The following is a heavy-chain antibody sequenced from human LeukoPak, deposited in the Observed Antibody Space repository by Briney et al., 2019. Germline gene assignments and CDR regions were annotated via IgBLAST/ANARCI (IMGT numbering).Heavy chain of an antibody. V-gene: IGHV3-48*01. D-gene: IGHD3-3*01. CDR1: GFTFSSYS. Sequence: GGSLRLSCAASGFTFSSYSMNWVRQAPGKGLEWVSYISSSSSTIYYADSVKGRFTISRDNAKNSLYLQMNSLRAEDTAVYYCVRESVNYYYYMDVWGKGTTVTVSS. CDR2: ISSSSSTI. CDR3: VRESVNYYYYMDV. J-gene: IGHJ6*03.